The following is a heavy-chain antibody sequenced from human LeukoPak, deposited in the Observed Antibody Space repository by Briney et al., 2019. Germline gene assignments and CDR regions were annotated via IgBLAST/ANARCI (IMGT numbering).Heavy chain of an antibody. Sequence: GGTLRLSCAASGFAFRSYGMSWVRQAPGKGLEWVSAISGNGVGTYYAGSVKGRVTISRDDSKNTLYLQMNSLRVEDTAVYYCARGGTEIYYRYYGMDVWGQGTTVTVSS. CDR2: ISGNGVGT. J-gene: IGHJ6*02. CDR3: ARGGTEIYYRYYGMDV. V-gene: IGHV3-23*01. D-gene: IGHD3-22*01. CDR1: GFAFRSYG.